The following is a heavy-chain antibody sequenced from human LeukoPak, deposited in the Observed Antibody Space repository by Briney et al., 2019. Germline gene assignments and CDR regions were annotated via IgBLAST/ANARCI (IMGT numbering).Heavy chain of an antibody. D-gene: IGHD2-15*01. CDR2: IYYSGST. J-gene: IGHJ4*02. CDR1: GYSISSGYY. CDR3: ARGYCSGGSCYIFDY. V-gene: IGHV4-38-2*02. Sequence: SETLSLTCTVSGYSISSGYYWGWIRQPPGKGLEWIGHIYYSGSTNYNPSLKSRVTISVDTSKNQFSLKLSSVTAADTAAYYCARGYCSGGSCYIFDYWGQGTLVTVSS.